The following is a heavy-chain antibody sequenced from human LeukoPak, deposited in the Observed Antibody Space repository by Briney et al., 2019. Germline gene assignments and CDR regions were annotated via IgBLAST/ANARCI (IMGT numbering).Heavy chain of an antibody. CDR2: ISAYNGNT. Sequence: GASVKVSCKASGYTYTSYGISWVRQAPGQGLEWMGWISAYNGNTNYAQKLQGRVTMTTDTSTSTAYMELRSLRSDDTAVYYCAREYYDSSGLKYAFDIWGQGTMVTVSS. D-gene: IGHD3-22*01. CDR1: GYTYTSYG. CDR3: AREYYDSSGLKYAFDI. J-gene: IGHJ3*02. V-gene: IGHV1-18*01.